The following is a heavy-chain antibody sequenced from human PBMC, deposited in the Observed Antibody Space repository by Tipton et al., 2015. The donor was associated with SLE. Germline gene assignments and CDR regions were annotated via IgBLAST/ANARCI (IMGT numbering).Heavy chain of an antibody. J-gene: IGHJ1*01. D-gene: IGHD4-17*01. CDR2: IYTSGST. CDR3: ARTHDYDDPGGQH. Sequence: TLSLTCAVSGGSISSGGYSWSWIRQPAGKGLEWIGRIYTSGSTNYSPSLKSRVTISVDTSKNQFSLKLSSVTAADTAVYYCARTHDYDDPGGQHWGQGTLVTVSS. V-gene: IGHV4-61*02. CDR1: GGSISSGGYS.